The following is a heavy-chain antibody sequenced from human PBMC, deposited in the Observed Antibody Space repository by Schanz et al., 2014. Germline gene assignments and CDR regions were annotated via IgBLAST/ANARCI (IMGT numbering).Heavy chain of an antibody. J-gene: IGHJ4*02. V-gene: IGHV1-46*01. CDR1: GYTFTSYY. Sequence: QVQLVQSGAEVKKPGVSVKVSCKASGYTFTSYYMHWVRQAPGQGLEWMGIINPSGGSTSYAQKFQGRVTMTRDTSTSTVYMELSSLRSEDTAVYYCARDRLAAQGIDSWGQGTLXTVSS. CDR2: INPSGGST. D-gene: IGHD6-6*01. CDR3: ARDRLAAQGIDS.